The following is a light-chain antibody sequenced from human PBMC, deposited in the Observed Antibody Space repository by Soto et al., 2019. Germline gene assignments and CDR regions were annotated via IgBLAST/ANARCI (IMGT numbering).Light chain of an antibody. CDR1: QSVSSY. V-gene: IGKV3-11*01. CDR2: DAS. CDR3: QQRSNWRFT. Sequence: EIVLTQSPATLSLSPGERATLSCRASQSVSSYLAWYQQKPAQAPRLLIYDASNRATGIPARFSGGGSGTDFTLTISSLEPDDFAVYYCQQRSNWRFTFGPGTRVDIK. J-gene: IGKJ3*01.